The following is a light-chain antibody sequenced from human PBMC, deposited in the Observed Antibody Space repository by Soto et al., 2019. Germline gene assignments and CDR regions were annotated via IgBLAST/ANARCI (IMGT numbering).Light chain of an antibody. V-gene: IGKV3-15*01. CDR3: QQYINWPET. J-gene: IGKJ2*01. CDR1: QSVSSN. CDR2: GAS. Sequence: EIVMTQSPDTLSVSLGERATLSCRASQSVSSNLALYQQKPGQAPRLLISGASTRATGIPVRFSGSGSGTEFTLTISSLQSEDFGVYYCQQYINWPETFDQATKLEIK.